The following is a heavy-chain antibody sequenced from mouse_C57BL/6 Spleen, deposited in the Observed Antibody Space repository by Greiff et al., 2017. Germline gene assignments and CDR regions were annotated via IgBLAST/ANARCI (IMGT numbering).Heavy chain of an antibody. CDR2: IYPSDSET. Sequence: QVQLQQPGAELVRPGSSVKLSCKASGYTFTSYWMDWVKQRPGQGLEWIGNIYPSDSETHYNQKFKDKATLTVDKSSSTAYLQLSSLTSEDSAVYYWARGGYFDVWGTGTTVTVSS. V-gene: IGHV1-61*01. CDR3: ARGGYFDV. CDR1: GYTFTSYW. J-gene: IGHJ1*03.